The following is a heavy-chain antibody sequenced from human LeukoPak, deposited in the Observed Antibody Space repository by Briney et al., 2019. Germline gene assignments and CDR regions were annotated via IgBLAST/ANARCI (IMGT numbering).Heavy chain of an antibody. J-gene: IGHJ4*02. CDR3: AKALTMSTTRFDY. V-gene: IGHV3-30*02. D-gene: IGHD3-10*02. CDR2: LRYDGNNK. CDR1: GFTFSNYG. Sequence: AGGSLRLSCAASGFTFSNYGMHWVRQAPGKGLEWVAFLRYDGNNKYYADSVKGRFTISRDNSKNTLYLQMNSLRAEDTALYYCAKALTMSTTRFDYWGQGTLVTVSS.